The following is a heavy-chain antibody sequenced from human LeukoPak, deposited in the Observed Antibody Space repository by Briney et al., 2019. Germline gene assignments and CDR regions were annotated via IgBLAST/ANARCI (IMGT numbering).Heavy chain of an antibody. CDR2: ISGSGGDT. V-gene: IGHV3-23*01. J-gene: IGHJ4*02. Sequence: GGSLRLSCAASGFTFSNFLMTWVRQAPGKGPEWVSAISGSGGDTYYADSVKGRFTISRDYSKNSLYLQMNSLRADDTAVYYCARDSNGPAFWGQGTLVTVSS. CDR3: ARDSNGPAF. CDR1: GFTFSNFL. D-gene: IGHD6-19*01.